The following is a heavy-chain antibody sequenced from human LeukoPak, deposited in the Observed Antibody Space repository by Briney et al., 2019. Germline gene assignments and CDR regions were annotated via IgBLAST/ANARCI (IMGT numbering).Heavy chain of an antibody. V-gene: IGHV3-74*01. J-gene: IGHJ4*02. Sequence: GGSLRLSCAASGFTFSNYWMHWVRQAPGKGLEWVSRIDSDGSTTNYAHSVKGRFTISRDNAKNTVYLQMNSLRAEDTAVYYSARDHDSSSCPYFDYWGQGTLVTVSS. CDR2: IDSDGSTT. CDR1: GFTFSNYW. D-gene: IGHD6-13*01. CDR3: ARDHDSSSCPYFDY.